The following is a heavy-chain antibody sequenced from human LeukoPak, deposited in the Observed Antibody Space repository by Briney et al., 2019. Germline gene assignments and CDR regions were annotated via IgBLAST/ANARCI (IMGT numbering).Heavy chain of an antibody. D-gene: IGHD6-13*01. Sequence: GGSLRLSCAASGFTFSSYAMHWVRQAPGKGLEWVAVISYDGSNKYYADSVKGRFTISRDNSKNTLYLQMNSLRAEDTAVYYCARGQGIAAAGARFDPWGQGTLVTVSS. CDR2: ISYDGSNK. V-gene: IGHV3-30-3*01. J-gene: IGHJ5*02. CDR3: ARGQGIAAAGARFDP. CDR1: GFTFSSYA.